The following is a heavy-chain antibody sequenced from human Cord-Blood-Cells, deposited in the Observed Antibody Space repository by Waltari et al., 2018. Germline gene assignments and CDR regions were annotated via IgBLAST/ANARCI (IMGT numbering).Heavy chain of an antibody. V-gene: IGHV3-30-3*01. J-gene: IGHJ4*02. Sequence: QVQLVESGGGVVQPGRSLRLSCAASGFTFRSYAMPWVRQAPGKGLEWVAVISDDGSNKYYADSVKGRFTISRDNSKNTLYLQMNSLRAEDTAVYYCARWNWNYFDYWGQGTLVTVSS. CDR3: ARWNWNYFDY. CDR1: GFTFRSYA. CDR2: ISDDGSNK. D-gene: IGHD1-1*01.